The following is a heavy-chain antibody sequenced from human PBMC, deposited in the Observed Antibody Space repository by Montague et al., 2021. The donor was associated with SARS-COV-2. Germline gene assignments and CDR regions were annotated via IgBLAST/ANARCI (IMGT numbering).Heavy chain of an antibody. D-gene: IGHD3-10*01. CDR1: GGSIGSYY. J-gene: IGHJ4*02. V-gene: IGHV4-59*01. CDR2: IPYSGSN. Sequence: SETLSLTCSVSGGSIGSYYWSWLRQPPGKGLEWIGHIPYSGSNNYNPSFTSRVTISIDTPKNQFSLKLSSVTAADTAVYYCARNLDPSGTYYLAYWGQGALVTVS. CDR3: ARNLDPSGTYYLAY.